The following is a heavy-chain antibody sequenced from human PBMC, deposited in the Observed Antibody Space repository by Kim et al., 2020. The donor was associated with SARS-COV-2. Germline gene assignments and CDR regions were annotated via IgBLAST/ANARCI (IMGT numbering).Heavy chain of an antibody. CDR3: ARETTVTIPFPYGMDV. D-gene: IGHD4-17*01. V-gene: IGHV4-39*06. J-gene: IGHJ6*02. Sequence: LQSRVTISVDTSKNQFPLKLSSVTAADTAVYYCARETTVTIPFPYGMDVWGQGTTVTVSS.